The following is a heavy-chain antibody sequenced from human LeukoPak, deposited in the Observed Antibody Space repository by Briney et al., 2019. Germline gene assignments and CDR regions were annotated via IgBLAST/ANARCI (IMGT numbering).Heavy chain of an antibody. CDR3: ARDRVRYCSSTSCYIFDDY. D-gene: IGHD2-2*02. Sequence: PGGSLRLSCAASGFTFSSYAMHWVCQAPGKGLEWVAVISYDGSNKYYADSVKGRFTISRDNSKNTLYLQMNSLRAEDTAVYYCARDRVRYCSSTSCYIFDDYWGQGTLVTVSS. J-gene: IGHJ4*02. CDR1: GFTFSSYA. V-gene: IGHV3-30-3*01. CDR2: ISYDGSNK.